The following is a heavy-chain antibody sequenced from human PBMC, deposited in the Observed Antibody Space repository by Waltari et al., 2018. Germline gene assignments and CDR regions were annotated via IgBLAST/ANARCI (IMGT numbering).Heavy chain of an antibody. CDR2: IYHAGDT. CDR1: GYSINSGHY. Sequence: QVQLKESGPGLVKPSETLSLTCDVSGYSINSGHYGGWIRQSPGKGLEWIATIYHAGDTFYNPSLKSRVTISMDTSKNQFSLKLNSVTAADTAVYFCSRQVLGYCTSAACRRLESWGQGTLVTVSS. D-gene: IGHD2-2*03. J-gene: IGHJ4*02. V-gene: IGHV4-38-2*01. CDR3: SRQVLGYCTSAACRRLES.